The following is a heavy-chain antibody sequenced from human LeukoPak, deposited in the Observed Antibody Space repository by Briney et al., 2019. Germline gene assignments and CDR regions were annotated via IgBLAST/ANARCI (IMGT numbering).Heavy chain of an antibody. CDR3: ARDFSIAAANNWFDP. CDR2: INPNSGGT. V-gene: IGHV1-2*02. J-gene: IGHJ5*02. Sequence: GASVKVSCKASGYTFTGYYMHWVRQAPGQGLEWMGWINPNSGGTNYAQKFQGRVTMTRDTPISTAYMELSRLRSDDTAVYYCARDFSIAAANNWFDPWGQGTLVTVSS. CDR1: GYTFTGYY. D-gene: IGHD6-13*01.